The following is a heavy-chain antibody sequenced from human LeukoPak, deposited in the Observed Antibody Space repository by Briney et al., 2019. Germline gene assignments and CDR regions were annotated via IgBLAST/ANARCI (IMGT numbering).Heavy chain of an antibody. CDR1: GFTFSDYY. J-gene: IGHJ4*02. V-gene: IGHV3-11*04. CDR2: ISSSGTTI. Sequence: GGSLRLSCAASGFTFSDYYMSWIRQAPGKGLEWVSYISSSGTTIYYADSVKGRFTISRDNSKNTLYLQMNSLRAEDTAVYYCARDISLDPHFDYWGQGTLVTVSS. CDR3: ARDISLDPHFDY.